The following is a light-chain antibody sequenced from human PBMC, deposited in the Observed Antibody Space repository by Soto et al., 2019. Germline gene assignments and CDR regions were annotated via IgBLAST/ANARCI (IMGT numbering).Light chain of an antibody. CDR1: QSVSSSY. V-gene: IGKV3-20*01. CDR2: GAS. CDR3: QHYDNTPPSVT. Sequence: EIVLTQSPGTLSLSPGERATLSCRASQSVSSSYLAWYQQKPGQAPRLLIYGASSRATGIPDRFSGSGSGTDFILTISRLEPEDFAVYYCQHYDNTPPSVTFGPGTKVDIK. J-gene: IGKJ3*01.